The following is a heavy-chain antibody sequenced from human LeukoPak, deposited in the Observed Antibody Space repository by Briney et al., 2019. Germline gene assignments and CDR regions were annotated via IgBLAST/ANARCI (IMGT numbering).Heavy chain of an antibody. J-gene: IGHJ4*02. CDR3: ARCGSSFECGD. CDR1: GGSISSSSYY. D-gene: IGHD6-13*01. CDR2: IYYSGST. Sequence: PSETLSLPCTVSGGSISSSSYYWGWIRQPPGKGLEWIGSIYYSGSTYYNPSLKSRVTISIDTSKNQFSLKLSSVTAADTAVYYCARCGSSFECGDWGQGTLVTVSS. V-gene: IGHV4-39*07.